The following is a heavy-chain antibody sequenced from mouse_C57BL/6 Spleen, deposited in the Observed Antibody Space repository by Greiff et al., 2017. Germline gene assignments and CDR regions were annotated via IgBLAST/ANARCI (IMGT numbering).Heavy chain of an antibody. CDR2: IYPGSGST. J-gene: IGHJ2*01. CDR3: ARRAYGSSYFDY. D-gene: IGHD1-1*01. V-gene: IGHV1-55*01. CDR1: GYTFTSYW. Sequence: VQLQQSGAELVKPGASVKMSCKASGYTFTSYWITWVKQRPGQGLEWIGDIYPGSGSTNYNEKFKSKATLTVDTSSSTAYMQLSSLTSEDSAVYYCARRAYGSSYFDYWGQGTTLTVSS.